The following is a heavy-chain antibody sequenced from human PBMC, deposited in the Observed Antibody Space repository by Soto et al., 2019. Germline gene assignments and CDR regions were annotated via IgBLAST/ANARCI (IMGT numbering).Heavy chain of an antibody. V-gene: IGHV4-30-4*01. D-gene: IGHD5-12*01. CDR1: GGSISSGDYY. CDR3: ARDIVATIRSDYYYYGMDV. Sequence: QVQLQESGPGLVKPSQTLSLSCTVSGGSISSGDYYWSWIRQPPGKGLEWIGYIYYSGSTYYNPSLKSRVTISVDMSKNQFSLKLSSVTAADTAVYYCARDIVATIRSDYYYYGMDVWGQGTTVTVSS. CDR2: IYYSGST. J-gene: IGHJ6*02.